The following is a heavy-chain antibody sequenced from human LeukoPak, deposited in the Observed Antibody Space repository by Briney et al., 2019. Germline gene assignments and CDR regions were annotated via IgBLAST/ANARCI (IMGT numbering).Heavy chain of an antibody. CDR2: ISGVGGST. CDR3: AKVKGVVVAATLYFDY. Sequence: GGSLRLSCAASVFTFSSYAMSWVRQAPGKGLEWVSAISGVGGSTYYADSVKGRFTISRDNSKNTLYLQMNSLRAEDTAVYYCAKVKGVVVAATLYFDYWGQGTLVTVSS. J-gene: IGHJ4*02. CDR1: VFTFSSYA. D-gene: IGHD2-15*01. V-gene: IGHV3-23*01.